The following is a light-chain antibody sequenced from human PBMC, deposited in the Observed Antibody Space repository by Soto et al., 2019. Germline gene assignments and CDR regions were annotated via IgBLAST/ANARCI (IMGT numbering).Light chain of an antibody. CDR1: SSDVGGYKH. CDR2: EVS. V-gene: IGLV2-14*01. J-gene: IGLJ1*01. CDR3: NSQRSSGTGV. Sequence: QSALTQPASVSGSPGQSITISCTGTSSDVGGYKHVSCYQHHPGKTHKLMIYEVSNRPSGASNRFCDSKSSYTASLTISGHTAEDEDDYYCNSQRSSGTGVFGTGTKLTVL.